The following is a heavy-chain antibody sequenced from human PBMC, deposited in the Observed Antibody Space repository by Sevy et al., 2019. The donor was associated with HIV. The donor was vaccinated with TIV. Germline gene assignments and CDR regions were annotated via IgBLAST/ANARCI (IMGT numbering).Heavy chain of an antibody. CDR3: VRRGGLVDRAFDY. V-gene: IGHV4-39*01. CDR2: IFYTGTT. Sequence: SETLSLTCTVSGGSISSSSYDWGWIRQPPGKGLEWIGSIFYTGTTYYNPSLKSRVTISVDTSKNQFSLKLTSVTAADTALYYCVRRGGLVDRAFDYWGQGTPVTVS. CDR1: GGSISSSSYD. D-gene: IGHD3-10*01. J-gene: IGHJ4*02.